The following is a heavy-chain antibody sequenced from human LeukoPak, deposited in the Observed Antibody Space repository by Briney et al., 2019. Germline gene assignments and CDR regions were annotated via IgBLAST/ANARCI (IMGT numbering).Heavy chain of an antibody. V-gene: IGHV4-4*07. J-gene: IGHJ6*03. Sequence: SETLSLTCTVSGGSISTYYLSWIRQPAGKGLEWIGRIYTSGSTHYNPSLKSRVTMSVDTSKNQFSLKLSSVTAADTAVYYCARAYPSYYYYYMDVWGKGTTVTVSS. CDR2: IYTSGST. CDR1: GGSISTYY. CDR3: ARAYPSYYYYYMDV. D-gene: IGHD2-2*02.